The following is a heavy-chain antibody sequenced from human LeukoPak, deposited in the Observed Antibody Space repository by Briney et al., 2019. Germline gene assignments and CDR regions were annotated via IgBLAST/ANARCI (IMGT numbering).Heavy chain of an antibody. V-gene: IGHV3-30*02. CDR1: GFTFSSYG. D-gene: IGHD3-10*01. J-gene: IGHJ5*02. Sequence: GGSLRLSCAASGFTFSSYGMHWVRQAPGKGLEWVAFIRYDGSNKYYADSVKGRFTISRDNAKNSLYLQMNSLRAEDTALYYCAGSTYYYGSGSSNWFDPWGQGTLVTVSS. CDR2: IRYDGSNK. CDR3: AGSTYYYGSGSSNWFDP.